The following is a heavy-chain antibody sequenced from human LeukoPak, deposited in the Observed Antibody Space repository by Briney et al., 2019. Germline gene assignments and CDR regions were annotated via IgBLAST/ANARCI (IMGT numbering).Heavy chain of an antibody. J-gene: IGHJ5*02. CDR2: IWYDGYDK. D-gene: IGHD1-7*01. V-gene: IGHV3-33*06. CDR1: GFTFSTYG. CDR3: AKDPNSWNYDLPAIIFDP. Sequence: GGSLRLSCAASGFTFSTYGMHWVRQAPGKGLEWVAVIWYDGYDKYYADSVKGRFTISRDNSKNTLFLQMNSLRAEDTAVYYCAKDPNSWNYDLPAIIFDPWGQGTLVTVSS.